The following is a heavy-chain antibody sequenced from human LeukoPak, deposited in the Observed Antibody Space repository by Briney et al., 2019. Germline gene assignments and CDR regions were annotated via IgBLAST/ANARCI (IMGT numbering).Heavy chain of an antibody. CDR3: ARVVQSTDSSGFYLPEYFQH. Sequence: SETLSLTCTVSGYSISSGYHWGWIRQPPGKGLEWIGSIYHSGSTYYNPSLKCRVTISVDTSKNQFSLKLRSVTAADTAVYYCARVVQSTDSSGFYLPEYFQHWGQGTLVTVSS. CDR2: IYHSGST. CDR1: GYSISSGYH. V-gene: IGHV4-38-2*02. J-gene: IGHJ1*01. D-gene: IGHD3-22*01.